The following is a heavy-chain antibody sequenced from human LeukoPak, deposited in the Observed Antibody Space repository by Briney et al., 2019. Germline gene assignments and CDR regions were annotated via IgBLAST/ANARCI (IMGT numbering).Heavy chain of an antibody. J-gene: IGHJ3*02. D-gene: IGHD3-10*01. CDR3: ARRYDKNAFDI. CDR1: GYTFTSYG. Sequence: ASVKVSCKASGYTFTSYGISWVRQAPGQGLEWMGAIIPIFGTANYAQKFQGRVTITADKSTSTAYMELSSLRSEDTAVYYCARRYDKNAFDIWGQGTVVTVSS. CDR2: IIPIFGTA. V-gene: IGHV1-69*06.